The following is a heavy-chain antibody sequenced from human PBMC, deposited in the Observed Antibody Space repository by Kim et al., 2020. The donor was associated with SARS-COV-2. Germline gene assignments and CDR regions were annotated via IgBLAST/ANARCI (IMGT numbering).Heavy chain of an antibody. Sequence: SETLSLTCAVFGESFSSFSWTWIRRSSGKGLEWIGEVNQGGTTNYNPSLKSRVTISLDTSKNQFYLRMTSLTAADTATYYCARGRVGVVPPPVLGLGPFWMSHYMDVWATGATVTVS. V-gene: IGHV4-34*01. J-gene: IGHJ6*03. CDR1: GESFSSFS. CDR2: VNQGGTT. D-gene: IGHD3-3*01. CDR3: ARGRVGVVPPPVLGLGPFWMSHYMDV.